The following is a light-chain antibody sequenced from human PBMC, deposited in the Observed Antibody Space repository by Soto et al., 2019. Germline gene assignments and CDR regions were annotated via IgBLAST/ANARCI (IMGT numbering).Light chain of an antibody. CDR2: DNE. CDR3: WTWDNSLSAGV. Sequence: QSVLTQPPSVSAAPGQKVTISCSGSASNLGANYVSWYQLLPGTAPKLLIYDNEKRPSGIPDRFSGSKSGTSATLGITGLQTGDEADYYCWTWDNSLSAGVFGGGTKLTVL. V-gene: IGLV1-51*01. CDR1: ASNLGANY. J-gene: IGLJ2*01.